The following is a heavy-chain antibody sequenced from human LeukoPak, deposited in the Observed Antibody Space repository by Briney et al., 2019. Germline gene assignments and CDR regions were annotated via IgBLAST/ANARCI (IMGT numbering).Heavy chain of an antibody. V-gene: IGHV3-23*01. Sequence: GGSLRLSCGASGFTFSSYAVSWVRQAPGKGLEWVSAISGSGGSTYYADSVKGRFTISRDNSKNTLYLQMNSLRAEDTAVYYCAKDLAAAMVLGGSDYWGQGTLVTVSS. J-gene: IGHJ4*02. D-gene: IGHD5-18*01. CDR3: AKDLAAAMVLGGSDY. CDR1: GFTFSSYA. CDR2: ISGSGGST.